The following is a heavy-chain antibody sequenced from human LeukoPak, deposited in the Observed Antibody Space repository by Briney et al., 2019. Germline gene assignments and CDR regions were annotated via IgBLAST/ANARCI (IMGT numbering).Heavy chain of an antibody. CDR3: ARYGSGSTWFDP. CDR1: GGSISSDNNQ. J-gene: IGHJ5*02. V-gene: IGHV4-30-4*01. D-gene: IGHD3-10*01. CDR2: INYSGST. Sequence: SQTLSLTCTVSGGSISSDNNQWSWIRQPPGKGLEWIGYINYSGSTYYNPSLKSRVTISVDTSKNQFSLKLSYVTAAATAVYYCARYGSGSTWFDPWGQGTLVTVSS.